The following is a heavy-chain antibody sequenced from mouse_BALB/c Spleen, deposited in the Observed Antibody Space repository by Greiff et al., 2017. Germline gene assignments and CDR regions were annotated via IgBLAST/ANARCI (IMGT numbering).Heavy chain of an antibody. D-gene: IGHD2-4*01. CDR2: ISSGGSYT. Sequence: EVKVVESGGGLVKPGGSLKLTCAASGFTFSSYAMSWVRQTPEKRLEWVATISSGGSYTYYPDSVKGRFTISRDNAKNTLYLQMSSLRSEDTAMYYCARQSDYDGFAYWGQGTLVTVSA. CDR3: ARQSDYDGFAY. V-gene: IGHV5-9-3*01. CDR1: GFTFSSYA. J-gene: IGHJ3*01.